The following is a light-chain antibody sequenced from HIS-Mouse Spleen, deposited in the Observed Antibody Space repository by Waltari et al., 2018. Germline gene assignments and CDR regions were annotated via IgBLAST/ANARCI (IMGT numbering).Light chain of an antibody. CDR3: SSYTSSSFNVV. V-gene: IGLV2-14*01. CDR1: SSDVGGYNY. CDR2: EVS. J-gene: IGLJ2*01. Sequence: QSALTQPASVSGSPGQSITIPCTGTSSDVGGYNYVSWYQQHPGKAPKLMIYEVSNRPSGVSNRFSGSKSGNTASLTISGLQAEDEADYYCSSYTSSSFNVVFGGGTKLTVL.